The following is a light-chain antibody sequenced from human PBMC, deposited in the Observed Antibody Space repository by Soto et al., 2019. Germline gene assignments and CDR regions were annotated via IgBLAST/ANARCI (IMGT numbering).Light chain of an antibody. V-gene: IGLV1-51*01. CDR2: DNN. CDR3: GTWDSSLSVVV. Sequence: QSVLTQPPSVSAAPGQKVTISCSGSSSYIGNNYVSWYQQLPGTAPKLLIYDNNKRPSGIPDRFSGSKSGTSATLGITGLQTGDEADYYCGTWDSSLSVVVFGGGTKLTVL. CDR1: SSYIGNNY. J-gene: IGLJ2*01.